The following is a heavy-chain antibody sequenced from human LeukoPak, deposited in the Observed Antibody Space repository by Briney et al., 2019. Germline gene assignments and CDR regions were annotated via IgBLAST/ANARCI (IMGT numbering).Heavy chain of an antibody. V-gene: IGHV3-66*01. J-gene: IGHJ4*02. CDR1: GFTVSSNY. CDR2: IYSGGST. D-gene: IGHD4-17*01. CDR3: AMDTVTTPLDY. Sequence: GGSLRLSCAASGFTVSSNYMSWVRQAPGKGLEWVSVIYSGGSTYYADSVKGRFTISRDNSKNTLYLQMNSLRAEDMAVYYCAMDTVTTPLDYWGQGTLVTVSS.